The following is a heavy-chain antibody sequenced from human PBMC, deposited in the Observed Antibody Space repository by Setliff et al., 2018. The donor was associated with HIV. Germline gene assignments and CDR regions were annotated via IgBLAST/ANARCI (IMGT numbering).Heavy chain of an antibody. J-gene: IGHJ6*02. Sequence: GASVKVSCKASGGTFSNYAISWVRQAPGQGLEWMGGIIPIFGTANYAQKFQGRVTITTDESTSTAYMELSSLRSEDTAVYYCPRDSPPPLQDYYYGMDVWGQGTTVTVSS. CDR1: GGTFSNYA. CDR2: IIPIFGTA. CDR3: PRDSPPPLQDYYYGMDV. D-gene: IGHD3-16*02. V-gene: IGHV1-69*05.